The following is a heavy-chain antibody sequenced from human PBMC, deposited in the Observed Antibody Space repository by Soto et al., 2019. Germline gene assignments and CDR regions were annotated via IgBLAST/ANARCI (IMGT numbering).Heavy chain of an antibody. CDR2: IIPIFGTA. Sequence: QVQLVQSGAEVKKPGSSLNGSCQASGGTFSSYSINWVRQAPGQALEWMGEIIPIFGTANYAQKFQGRGTITADESKSTAYMELSSRRSEDTAVYYCARDGGRHSGGIDYWCQGTLVTVSS. D-gene: IGHD1-26*01. CDR3: ARDGGRHSGGIDY. J-gene: IGHJ4*02. V-gene: IGHV1-69*01. CDR1: GGTFSSYS.